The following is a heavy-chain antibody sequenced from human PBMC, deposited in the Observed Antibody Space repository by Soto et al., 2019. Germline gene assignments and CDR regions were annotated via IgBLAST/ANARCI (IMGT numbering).Heavy chain of an antibody. CDR3: GRQGETEEEILA. J-gene: IGHJ5*02. Sequence: EVQLAQSGEEVKKPGESLRISCKGSGYIFTSYWISWLRQVPGKGLEWMGKIDPSDSYSDYSPSFRGHVTMSVDKSINTAYLQWTSLKASDTAMYYCGRQGETEEEILAWGQGTLVTVSS. CDR1: GYIFTSYW. CDR2: IDPSDSYS. D-gene: IGHD2-8*02. V-gene: IGHV5-10-1*03.